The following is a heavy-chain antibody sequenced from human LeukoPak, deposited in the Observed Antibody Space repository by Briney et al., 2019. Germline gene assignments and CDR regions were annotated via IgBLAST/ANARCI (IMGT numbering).Heavy chain of an antibody. CDR3: ARGRDTVSTPFDY. CDR2: IYRSEST. V-gene: IGHV4-4*02. J-gene: IGHJ4*02. Sequence: SETLSLTCAVSGGSIRSSNWWTWVRQPPGKGLEWIGEIYRSESTNYNPSLESRVTISVDTSKNQFSLKVNSVTAADTAVYYCARGRDTVSTPFDYWGQGTLVTVSS. D-gene: IGHD2-15*01. CDR1: GGSIRSSNW.